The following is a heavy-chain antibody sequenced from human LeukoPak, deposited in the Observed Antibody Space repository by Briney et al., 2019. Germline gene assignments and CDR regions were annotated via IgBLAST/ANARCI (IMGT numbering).Heavy chain of an antibody. CDR2: ISGSGGNT. D-gene: IGHD6-19*01. Sequence: PGGSLRLSCAASGFTFSSYAMSWVRQAPGKGLEWVSAISGSGGNTYYADSVKGRFTISRDNSKNTLYLQMNSLRAEDTAVYYCAKDPRAVAGTDDAFDIWGQGTMVTVSS. CDR1: GFTFSSYA. V-gene: IGHV3-23*01. CDR3: AKDPRAVAGTDDAFDI. J-gene: IGHJ3*02.